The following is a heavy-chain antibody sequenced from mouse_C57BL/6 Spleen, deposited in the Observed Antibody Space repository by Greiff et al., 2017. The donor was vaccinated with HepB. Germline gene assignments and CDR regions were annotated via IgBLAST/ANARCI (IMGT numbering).Heavy chain of an antibody. Sequence: EVQLQQSGPELVKPGASVKMSCKASGYTFTDYNMHWVKQSHGKSLEWIGYINPNNGGTSYNQKFKGKATLTVNKSSSTAYMELRSLTSDDSAVYYCAREEPVHGSWFAYWGQGTLVTVSA. D-gene: IGHD1-2*01. CDR2: INPNNGGT. J-gene: IGHJ3*01. CDR1: GYTFTDYN. V-gene: IGHV1-22*01. CDR3: AREEPVHGSWFAY.